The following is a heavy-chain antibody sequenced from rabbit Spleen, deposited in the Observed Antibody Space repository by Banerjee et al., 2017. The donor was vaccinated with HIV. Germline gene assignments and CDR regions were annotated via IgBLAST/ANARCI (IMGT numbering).Heavy chain of an antibody. V-gene: IGHV1S45*01. CDR3: ARDLACVIGCNFNL. D-gene: IGHD1-1*01. J-gene: IGHJ4*01. CDR2: INTLSGRP. CDR1: GFSFNDDYV. Sequence: QEQLEESGGGLVQHGGSMTLPCTASGFSFNDDYVMCWVRQAPGKGLKWIACINTLSGRPVFANWSKGRFSMSKTSSTTVTLQMTSLTAADTATYFFARDLACVIGCNFNLWGPGTLVTVS.